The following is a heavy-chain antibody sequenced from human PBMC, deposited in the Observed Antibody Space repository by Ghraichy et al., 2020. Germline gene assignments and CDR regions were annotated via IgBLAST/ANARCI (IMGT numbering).Heavy chain of an antibody. CDR1: GGSISGYF. Sequence: SETLSLTCTVSGGSISGYFWSWIRQSAGQGLEWIGRIYRTGSTNYNPSLTGRVRMSVDTSKNEFSLKLSSVTAADTAVYYCARDGEYCPDGSCYSVWFDPWGPGTLVTVSS. J-gene: IGHJ5*02. V-gene: IGHV4-4*07. CDR3: ARDGEYCPDGSCYSVWFDP. CDR2: IYRTGST. D-gene: IGHD2-15*01.